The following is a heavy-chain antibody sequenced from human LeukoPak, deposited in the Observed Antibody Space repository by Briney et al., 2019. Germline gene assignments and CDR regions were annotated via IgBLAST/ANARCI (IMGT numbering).Heavy chain of an antibody. CDR2: IYYSGST. Sequence: SVTLSLTCTVSGGSISSYYWSWIRQPPGKGLEWIGYIYYSGSTNYNPSLKSRVTISVDTSKNQFSLKLSSVTAADTAVYYCARAAMVRGVTGWFDPWGQGTLVTVSS. J-gene: IGHJ5*02. D-gene: IGHD3-10*01. V-gene: IGHV4-59*01. CDR3: ARAAMVRGVTGWFDP. CDR1: GGSISSYY.